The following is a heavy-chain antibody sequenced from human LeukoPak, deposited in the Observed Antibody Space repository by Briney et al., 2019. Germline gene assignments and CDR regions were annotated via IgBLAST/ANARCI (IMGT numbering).Heavy chain of an antibody. CDR1: GGSISSYY. D-gene: IGHD3-22*01. J-gene: IGHJ3*01. CDR3: ARHSPFYYDSSGYRAFHL. CDR2: IFYSGST. Sequence: NPSETLSLTCTVSGGSISSYYWCWIRQPPAKGLEWIGYIFYSGSTNYNPSLKSPVSISIDTSKNQFSLHLSSVTAADTAVYYCARHSPFYYDSSGYRAFHLWVQGTKVSVCS. V-gene: IGHV4-59*08.